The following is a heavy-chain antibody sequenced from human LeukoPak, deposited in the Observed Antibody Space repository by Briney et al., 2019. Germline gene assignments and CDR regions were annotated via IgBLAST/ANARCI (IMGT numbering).Heavy chain of an antibody. CDR3: ARRRGAHTANALEI. CDR2: IYSRGST. CDR1: GGSISSYY. J-gene: IGHJ3*02. V-gene: IGHV4-59*08. D-gene: IGHD3-10*01. Sequence: SETLSLTCTVSGGSISSYYWSWIRQPPGKGLEWIGYIYSRGSTNYNPSLKSRVTISVDTSKNQFSLKLSSVTAADTAVYYCARRRGAHTANALEIWGQGTMVTVSS.